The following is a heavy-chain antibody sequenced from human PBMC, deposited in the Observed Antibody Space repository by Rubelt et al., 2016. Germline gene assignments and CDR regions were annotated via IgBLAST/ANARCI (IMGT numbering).Heavy chain of an antibody. CDR1: SSYG. CDR2: IWYDGSNK. D-gene: IGHD2-21*02. Sequence: SSYGMHWVRQAPGKGLEWVAVIWYDGSNKYYADSVKGRFTISRDNSKNTLYLQMNSLRAEDTAVLYCARSCGGDCQKEHSFDYWGQGTLVTVSS. V-gene: IGHV3-33*01. J-gene: IGHJ4*02. CDR3: ARSCGGDCQKEHSFDY.